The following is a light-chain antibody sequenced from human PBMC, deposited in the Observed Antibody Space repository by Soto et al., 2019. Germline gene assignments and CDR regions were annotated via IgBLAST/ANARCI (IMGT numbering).Light chain of an antibody. V-gene: IGKV3-20*01. CDR1: HSVSSNY. Sequence: EIVLTQSPGTLSLSPGERATLSCRSSHSVSSNYLAWYQQKPGQAPRFPSYDVSSRATGIPDRFSGSGSGTDFTLTISRLEPVDFAVYYCQQYGISPTFGQGTKVEIK. CDR2: DVS. CDR3: QQYGISPT. J-gene: IGKJ1*01.